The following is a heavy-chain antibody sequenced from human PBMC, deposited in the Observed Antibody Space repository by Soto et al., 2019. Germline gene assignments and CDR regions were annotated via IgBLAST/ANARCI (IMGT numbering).Heavy chain of an antibody. V-gene: IGHV1-3*01. Sequence: ASVKVSCKASGHSFTTYSLHWVRQAPGQSLEWMGWFDAGNRITKFSQKFQGRVTITRDTSASTAYMELSSLRSEDTAVYYCARGPGGPDGPGDYWGQGTLVTVSS. D-gene: IGHD2-15*01. CDR2: FDAGNRIT. J-gene: IGHJ4*02. CDR1: GHSFTTYS. CDR3: ARGPGGPDGPGDY.